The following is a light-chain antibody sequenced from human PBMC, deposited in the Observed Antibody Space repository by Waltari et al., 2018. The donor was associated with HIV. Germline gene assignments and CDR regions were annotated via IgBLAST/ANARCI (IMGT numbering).Light chain of an antibody. CDR1: NSNIGTYS. CDR3: ASWDSTVKGRV. J-gene: IGLJ3*02. V-gene: IGLV1-44*01. CDR2: TRN. Sequence: QSVLTQSPSASATPGQTVTISCAGGNSNIGTYSVNWCQHLPGTAPKTLLYTRNNRPSGGADRFVGSASGTSASLTISGLQAADEAYYYCASWDSTVKGRVFGGGTKLTVL.